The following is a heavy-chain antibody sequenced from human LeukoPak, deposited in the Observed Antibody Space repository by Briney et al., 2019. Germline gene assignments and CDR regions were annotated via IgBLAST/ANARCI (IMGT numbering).Heavy chain of an antibody. V-gene: IGHV4-34*01. CDR2: INHSGST. CDR1: GGSFSGYY. D-gene: IGHD3-16*02. Sequence: RPSETLSLTCAVYGGSFSGYYWSWIRQPPGKVLEWIGEINHSGSTNYNPSLKSRATISVDTSKNQFSLKLSSVTAADTAVYYCARVGARYDYVWGSYRHMGYFDYWGQGTLVTVSS. CDR3: ARVGARYDYVWGSYRHMGYFDY. J-gene: IGHJ4*02.